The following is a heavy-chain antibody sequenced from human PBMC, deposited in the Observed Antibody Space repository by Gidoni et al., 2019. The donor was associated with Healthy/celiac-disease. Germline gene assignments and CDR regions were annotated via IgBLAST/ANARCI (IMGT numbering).Heavy chain of an antibody. CDR3: ARDPYYYDSSGYAFDI. V-gene: IGHV3-30-3*01. D-gene: IGHD3-22*01. J-gene: IGHJ3*02. Sequence: QVQLVESGGGVVQPGRSLRLSCAASGFTFRRYAMHWVRQAPRKGLRWVAVISYDGSKKYYADSVKGRFTISRDNSKNTLYLQMNSLRAEDTAVYYCARDPYYYDSSGYAFDIWGQGTMVTVSS. CDR1: GFTFRRYA. CDR2: ISYDGSKK.